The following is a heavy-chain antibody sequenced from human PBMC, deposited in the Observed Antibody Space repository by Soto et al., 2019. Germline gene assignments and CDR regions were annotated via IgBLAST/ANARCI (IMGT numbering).Heavy chain of an antibody. V-gene: IGHV4-61*01. CDR3: ARSVFP. Sequence: PSETLSLTCTFSGASVSSANYYWSWIRQPPGKGLEWIGYIYNSGSTNYNPSLKSRVTISVDTSKNQFSLKLSSVTAADTAVYYCARSVFPWGQG. J-gene: IGHJ5*02. CDR2: IYNSGST. CDR1: GASVSSANYY.